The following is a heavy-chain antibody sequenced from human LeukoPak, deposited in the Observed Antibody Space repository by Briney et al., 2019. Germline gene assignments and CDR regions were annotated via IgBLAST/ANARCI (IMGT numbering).Heavy chain of an antibody. D-gene: IGHD6-13*01. Sequence: RASVKVSCKASGYTFTSYGISWVRQAPGQGLEWMGWISAYNGNTNYAQKLQGRVTMTTDTSTSTAYMELRSLRSDDTAAYYCARGRAAAGYLNFDYWGQGTLVTVSS. J-gene: IGHJ4*02. V-gene: IGHV1-18*01. CDR2: ISAYNGNT. CDR1: GYTFTSYG. CDR3: ARGRAAAGYLNFDY.